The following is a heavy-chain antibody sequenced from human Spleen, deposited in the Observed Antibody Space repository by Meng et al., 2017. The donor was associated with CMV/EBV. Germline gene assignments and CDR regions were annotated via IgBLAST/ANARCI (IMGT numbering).Heavy chain of an antibody. CDR1: EYNFIGYY. D-gene: IGHD1-26*01. Sequence: KTAEYNFIGYYIHLGRQAPGQRLEWMGWIEPNGGGTSFAQKFKGRVKITTDESTTTTYMELSSLRSEDTAVYFCARPKYRGSYVPFDYWGQGTLVTVSS. CDR3: ARPKYRGSYVPFDY. J-gene: IGHJ4*02. V-gene: IGHV1-2*02. CDR2: IEPNGGGT.